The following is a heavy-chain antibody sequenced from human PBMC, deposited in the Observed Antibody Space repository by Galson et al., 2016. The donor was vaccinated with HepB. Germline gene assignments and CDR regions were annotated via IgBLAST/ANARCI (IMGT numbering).Heavy chain of an antibody. Sequence: QSGAEVKKPGESLKISCKGSGYSFISNWIGWVRQMPGKGLEWMGIIYPGDSDTKYSPSFQGQVTISADKSISTAYLQWSSLKASDTAMYYCARLGFCANGGGDYLDYWGQGTLVTVSS. CDR1: GYSFISNW. D-gene: IGHD2-8*01. V-gene: IGHV5-51*01. CDR3: ARLGFCANGGGDYLDY. J-gene: IGHJ4*02. CDR2: IYPGDSDT.